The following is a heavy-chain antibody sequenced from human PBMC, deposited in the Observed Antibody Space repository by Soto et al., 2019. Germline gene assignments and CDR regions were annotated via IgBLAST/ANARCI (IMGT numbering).Heavy chain of an antibody. J-gene: IGHJ4*01. CDR1: GESFGGFY. CDR2: ISQTDTT. Sequence: QVQLQQWGAGLLKPSETLSLTCVVYGESFGGFYWSWVRQSPGKGPEWIGEISQTDTTAYSPSLKSRVSISADTSKKQFSLTLTSVTAANTAVYYCVHSPNVAVDHWGHGTLVSVSS. V-gene: IGHV4-34*01. D-gene: IGHD2-15*01. CDR3: VHSPNVAVDH.